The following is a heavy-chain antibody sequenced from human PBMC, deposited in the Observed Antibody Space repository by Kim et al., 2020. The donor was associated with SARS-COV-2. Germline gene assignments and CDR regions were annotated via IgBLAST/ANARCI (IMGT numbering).Heavy chain of an antibody. V-gene: IGHV3-23*01. CDR3: SKDRRHGDGRLDFDN. J-gene: IGHJ4*02. D-gene: IGHD7-27*01. CDR2: LLAEGHT. Sequence: GGSLRLSCAVSGFNIKTYMMSWVRQAPGKGPEWVSGLLAEGHTYYADSVKGRFTISRDNSKNTLYLQMDNLDGDDTAISYCSKDRRHGDGRLDFDNGGQG. CDR1: GFNIKTYM.